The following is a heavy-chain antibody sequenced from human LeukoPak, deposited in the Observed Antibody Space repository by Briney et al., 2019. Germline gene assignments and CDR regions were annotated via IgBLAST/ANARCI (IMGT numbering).Heavy chain of an antibody. V-gene: IGHV7-4-1*02. CDR3: ARDSGCGGDCYPPSGMDV. CDR1: GYTFTSYA. CDR2: INTNTGNP. D-gene: IGHD2-21*02. J-gene: IGHJ6*02. Sequence: ASVKVSCKASGYTFTSYAMNWVRQAPGQGLEWMGWINTNTGNPTYAQGFTGRFVFSLDTSVSTAYLQISSLKAEDTAVYYCARDSGCGGDCYPPSGMDVWGQGTTVIVSS.